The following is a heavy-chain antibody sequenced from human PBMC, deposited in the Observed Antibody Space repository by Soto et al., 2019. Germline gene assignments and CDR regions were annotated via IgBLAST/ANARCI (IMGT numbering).Heavy chain of an antibody. CDR2: TYYRSKWYN. CDR1: GDSVSSNSAA. J-gene: IGHJ5*02. D-gene: IGHD6-6*01. CDR3: AREGWESIAARTVWFDP. Sequence: SQTLSLTCAISGDSVSSNSAAWNWIRQSPSRGLEWLGRTYYRSKWYNDYAVSVKSRITINPDTSKNQFSLQLNSVTPEDTAVYYCAREGWESIAARTVWFDPWGQGTLVTVSS. V-gene: IGHV6-1*01.